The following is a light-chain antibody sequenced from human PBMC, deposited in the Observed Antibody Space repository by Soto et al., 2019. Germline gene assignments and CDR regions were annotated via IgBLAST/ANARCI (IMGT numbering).Light chain of an antibody. CDR2: GAS. CDR3: QQYSNWPYT. Sequence: EIVITQSPATLSVSPGERATLSCRASQSVSSNLAWYQQKPGQAPRLLIYGASTRATGIPARFSGSGSGTEFTLTLSSLQSEDFAVYYCQQYSNWPYTFGQGTNLEIK. J-gene: IGKJ2*01. V-gene: IGKV3-15*01. CDR1: QSVSSN.